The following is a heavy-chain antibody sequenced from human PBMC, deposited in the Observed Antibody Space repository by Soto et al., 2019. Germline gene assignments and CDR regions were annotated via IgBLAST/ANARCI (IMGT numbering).Heavy chain of an antibody. CDR3: ARSLEGYSSSYFQH. V-gene: IGHV1-18*01. Sequence: ASVKVSCKASGYTFTSYGISWVRQAPGQGLEWMGWISAYNGNTNYAQKLQGRVTMTTDTSTSTAYMELRSLRSDDTAVYYCARSLEGYSSSYFQHWGQGTLVTVSA. J-gene: IGHJ1*01. D-gene: IGHD6-6*01. CDR1: GYTFTSYG. CDR2: ISAYNGNT.